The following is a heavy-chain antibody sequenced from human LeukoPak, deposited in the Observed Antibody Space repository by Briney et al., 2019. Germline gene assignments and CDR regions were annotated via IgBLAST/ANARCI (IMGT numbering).Heavy chain of an antibody. V-gene: IGHV3-23*01. Sequence: GGSLRLSCAASGFTFSSYAMSWVRQAPGKGLEWVSAISGSGGSTYYADSVKGRFTISRDNSKNTLYLQMNSLRAEDTAVYYCAKDGGVRYFDWLLYANAFDIWGQGTMVTVSS. J-gene: IGHJ3*02. CDR2: ISGSGGST. CDR1: GFTFSSYA. CDR3: AKDGGVRYFDWLLYANAFDI. D-gene: IGHD3-9*01.